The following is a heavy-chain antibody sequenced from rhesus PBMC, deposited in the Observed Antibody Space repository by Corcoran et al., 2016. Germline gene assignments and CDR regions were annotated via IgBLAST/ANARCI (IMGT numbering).Heavy chain of an antibody. CDR3: ARTEGEQYYFDY. D-gene: IGHD1-20*01. Sequence: QVTLTESGPALVTPTPTLTLTCTFSGFSPSPSGIRVSWRRQPPGKALEWLARIDWDDDKYYSTSLKSRLTISKDTSKNQVVLTMTNMDPVDTATYYCARTEGEQYYFDYWGQGVLVTVSS. CDR1: GFSPSPSGIR. J-gene: IGHJ4*01. CDR2: IDWDDDK. V-gene: IGHV2S2*01.